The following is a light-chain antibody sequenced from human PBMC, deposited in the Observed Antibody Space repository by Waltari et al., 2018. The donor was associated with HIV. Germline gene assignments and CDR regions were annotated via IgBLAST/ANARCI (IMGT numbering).Light chain of an antibody. J-gene: IGLJ3*02. CDR3: QSYDSSLSVWV. V-gene: IGLV1-40*01. CDR1: SSNIGAGYD. CDR2: GNS. Sequence: QSVLTQPPSVPGAPGQRVTIPCTGSSSNIGAGYDVHWYQQLPGTAPKPPIYGNSNRPSGVPDRFSGSKSGTSASLAITGLQAEDEADYYCQSYDSSLSVWVFGGGTKLTVL.